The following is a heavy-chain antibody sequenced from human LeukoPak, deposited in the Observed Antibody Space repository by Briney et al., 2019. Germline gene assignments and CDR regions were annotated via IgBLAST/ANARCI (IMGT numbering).Heavy chain of an antibody. D-gene: IGHD6-19*01. J-gene: IGHJ4*02. CDR2: ISYDGSNK. V-gene: IGHV3-30*04. Sequence: GRSLRLSCAASGFAFSSYAMHWVRQAPGKGLEWVAVISYDGSNKYYADSVKGRFTISRDNSKNTLYLQMNSLRAEDTAVYYCARGVIAVAATPFDHWGQGTLVTVSS. CDR3: ARGVIAVAATPFDH. CDR1: GFAFSSYA.